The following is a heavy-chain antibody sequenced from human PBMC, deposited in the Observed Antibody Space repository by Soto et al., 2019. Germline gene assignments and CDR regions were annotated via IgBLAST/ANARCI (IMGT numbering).Heavy chain of an antibody. D-gene: IGHD4-17*01. V-gene: IGHV4-61*01. CDR3: ARSPGSGDYVDY. CDR2: IYFSGTT. Sequence: QVQLQESGPRLVQPSETLSLTCSVSGGSVSSDSYYWSWIRQPPGAGLEWIGYIYFSGTTNYNPSLERRVTRLVDSSKNQFCLKLSSVTAADTAVYYCARSPGSGDYVDYWGQGTLVAVSS. J-gene: IGHJ4*02. CDR1: GGSVSSDSYY.